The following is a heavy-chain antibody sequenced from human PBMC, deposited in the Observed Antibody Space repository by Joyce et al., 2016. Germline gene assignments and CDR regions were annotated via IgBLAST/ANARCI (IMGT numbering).Heavy chain of an antibody. CDR2: LCYDGSSE. Sequence: QVQLVESGGGVVQPGRSLRLSCAASGFTFSNYGMHWVRQPPGKGLEWVALLCYDGSSEHDADSVNGRFTISRDTSNNTLYLQMNSLRAEDTAVYFCARGPYGDELYYYYVMDVWGPGTTITVSS. J-gene: IGHJ6*02. D-gene: IGHD4-17*01. CDR3: ARGPYGDELYYYYVMDV. V-gene: IGHV3-33*01. CDR1: GFTFSNYG.